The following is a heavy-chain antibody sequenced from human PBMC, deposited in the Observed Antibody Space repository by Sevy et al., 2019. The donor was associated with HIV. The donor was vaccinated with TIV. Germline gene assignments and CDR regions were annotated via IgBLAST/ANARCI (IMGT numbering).Heavy chain of an antibody. V-gene: IGHV3-23*01. D-gene: IGHD1-26*01. Sequence: GGSLRLSCAASGFTFSSYAMSWVRLAPGKGLEWVSAVSGSGGSTDYADSVKGRFTISRDNSKNTLYLQMNSLRAEDTAVYYCAKGFISGLGGRYSGSFNWFDPWGQGTLVTVSS. CDR3: AKGFISGLGGRYSGSFNWFDP. J-gene: IGHJ5*02. CDR1: GFTFSSYA. CDR2: VSGSGGST.